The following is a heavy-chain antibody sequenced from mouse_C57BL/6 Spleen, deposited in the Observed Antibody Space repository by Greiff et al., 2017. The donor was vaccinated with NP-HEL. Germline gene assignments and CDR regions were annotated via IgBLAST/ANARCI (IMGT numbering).Heavy chain of an antibody. Sequence: VQLQQSGAELVRPGASVKLSCKASGYTFTDYYINWVKQRPGQGLEWIARIYPGSGNTYYNEKFKGKATLTAEKSSSTAYMQLSSLTSEDSAVYFCARSYGNSWFAYWGQGTLVTVSA. CDR2: IYPGSGNT. CDR1: GYTFTDYY. V-gene: IGHV1-76*01. J-gene: IGHJ3*01. D-gene: IGHD2-1*01. CDR3: ARSYGNSWFAY.